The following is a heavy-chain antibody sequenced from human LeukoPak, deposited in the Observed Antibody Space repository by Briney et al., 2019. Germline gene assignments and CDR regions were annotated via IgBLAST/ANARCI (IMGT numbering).Heavy chain of an antibody. V-gene: IGHV1-46*02. CDR2: INPSGGST. J-gene: IGHJ4*02. D-gene: IGHD6-19*01. CDR1: GYTFNGYY. CDR3: ASPTLGYSSGWSLAY. Sequence: ASVKVSCEASGYTFNGYYMHWVRQAPGQGLEWMGWINPSGGSTSYAQKFQGRVTMTRDMSTSTVYMELSSLRSEDTAVYYCASPTLGYSSGWSLAYWGQGTLVTVSS.